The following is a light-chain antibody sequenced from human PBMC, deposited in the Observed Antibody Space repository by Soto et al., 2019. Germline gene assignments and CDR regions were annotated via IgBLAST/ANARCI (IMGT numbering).Light chain of an antibody. CDR1: QTISSW. CDR2: AAS. CDR3: QQSYSSPPT. Sequence: DVQMTQSHSTLSGSVGDRVTITCRASQTISSWLAWYQQKPGKAPKLLIFAASSLQSGVPSRFSGSRSGPDFTLTISSLQPEDFATYYCQQSYSSPPTFGQGTKVDIK. V-gene: IGKV1-39*01. J-gene: IGKJ1*01.